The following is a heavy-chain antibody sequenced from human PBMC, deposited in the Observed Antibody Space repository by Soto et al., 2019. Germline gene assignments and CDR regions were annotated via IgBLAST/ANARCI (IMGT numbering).Heavy chain of an antibody. CDR3: TRLIYDSRLNYFYFDL. CDR2: VFHSGDT. Sequence: QVHLQESGPGLVKPSGTLSLTCVVSGGSISGRNWWSWVRQAPGKGLDWIGEVFHSGDTTYSPSLRSRVTISVDKSKNQFSLNLNSVTAADTAVYYCTRLIYDSRLNYFYFDLWGQGALVTVSS. CDR1: GGSISGRNW. D-gene: IGHD3-22*01. V-gene: IGHV4-4*02. J-gene: IGHJ4*02.